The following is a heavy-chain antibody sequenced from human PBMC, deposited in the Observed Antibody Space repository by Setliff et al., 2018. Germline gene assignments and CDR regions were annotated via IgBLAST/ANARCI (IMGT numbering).Heavy chain of an antibody. V-gene: IGHV3-9*01. CDR1: GFTFDDYA. CDR3: AKDKTGGGYSYVSTPHFDY. D-gene: IGHD5-18*01. J-gene: IGHJ4*02. Sequence: PGGSLRLSCAASGFTFDDYAMHWVRQAPGKGLGWGSGISWNSGSIGYADSVKGRFTISRDNAKKSRYLQMNSLRAEDTALYYCAKDKTGGGYSYVSTPHFDYWGQGTLVTVSS. CDR2: ISWNSGSI.